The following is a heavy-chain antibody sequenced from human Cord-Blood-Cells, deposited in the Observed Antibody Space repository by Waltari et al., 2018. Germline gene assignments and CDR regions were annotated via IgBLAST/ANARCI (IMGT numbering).Heavy chain of an antibody. CDR2: FYYSGTS. D-gene: IGHD3-3*01. CDR3: ARLGIFGVVRPLDY. V-gene: IGHV4-39*01. Sequence: QLQLQESGPGLVKPSETLSLTCSVPGGSISSSSNYWGWIRQPPGKGLEWIVNFYYSGTSYYNPALKRRVLISVDSSKNQFSPKLSCVRAADTAVYDCARLGIFGVVRPLDYWGQETLLTVSS. J-gene: IGHJ4*02. CDR1: GGSISSSSNY.